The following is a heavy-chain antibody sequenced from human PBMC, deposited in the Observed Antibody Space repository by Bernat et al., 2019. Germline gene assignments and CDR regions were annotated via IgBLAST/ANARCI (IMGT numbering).Heavy chain of an antibody. J-gene: IGHJ4*02. CDR2: ISYDGSNK. Sequence: QVQLVESGGGVVQPGRSLRLSCAASGFTFSSYGMHWVRQAPGKGLEWVAVISYDGSNKYYADSVKGRFTISRDNSKNTLYLQMNSLRAEDTAVYYCAKGRTTVADYWGQGTLGTVSS. V-gene: IGHV3-30*18. CDR1: GFTFSSYG. D-gene: IGHD4-17*01. CDR3: AKGRTTVADY.